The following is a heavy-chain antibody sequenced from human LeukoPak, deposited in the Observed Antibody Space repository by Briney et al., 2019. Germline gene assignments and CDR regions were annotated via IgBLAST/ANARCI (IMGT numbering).Heavy chain of an antibody. CDR2: IKQDGSEK. Sequence: GGSLRLSCAAPGFTFSSYWMSWVRQAPGKGLEWVANIKQDGSEKYYVDSVKGRFTISRDNAKNSLYLQMNSLRAEDTAVYYCARDPSYSYGYVSPHDYWGQGTLVTVSS. J-gene: IGHJ4*02. CDR1: GFTFSSYW. CDR3: ARDPSYSYGYVSPHDY. V-gene: IGHV3-7*01. D-gene: IGHD5-18*01.